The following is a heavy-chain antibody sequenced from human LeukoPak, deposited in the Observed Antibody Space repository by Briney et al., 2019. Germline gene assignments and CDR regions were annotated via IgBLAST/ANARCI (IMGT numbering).Heavy chain of an antibody. J-gene: IGHJ4*02. CDR2: ISAYNGNK. V-gene: IGHV1-18*01. Sequence: ASVKVSCKASGYTFTSYGISWVRQPAGQGLEWMGWISAYNGNKNYAQKRQGRVTMTTDTSTSTAYMELRSLRSDDTAVYYCARDHEPPYSSSWYGYWGQGTLVTVSS. CDR1: GYTFTSYG. CDR3: ARDHEPPYSSSWYGY. D-gene: IGHD6-13*01.